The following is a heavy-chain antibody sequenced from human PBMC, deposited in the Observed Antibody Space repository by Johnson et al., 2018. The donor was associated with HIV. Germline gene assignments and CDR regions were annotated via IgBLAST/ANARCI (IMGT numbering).Heavy chain of an antibody. D-gene: IGHD1-26*01. CDR2: IAHDESIT. V-gene: IGHV3-30*18. Sequence: QMQLVESGGGVVQPGRSLRLSCAASGFTFSSYGMHWVRQAPGKGLGWVAFIAHDESITHYADSVKGRFTMSRDNAKNSLYLQMNSLRAEDTAVYYCAKGRWEATTYDDAFDMWGQGTMVTVSS. CDR1: GFTFSSYG. J-gene: IGHJ3*02. CDR3: AKGRWEATTYDDAFDM.